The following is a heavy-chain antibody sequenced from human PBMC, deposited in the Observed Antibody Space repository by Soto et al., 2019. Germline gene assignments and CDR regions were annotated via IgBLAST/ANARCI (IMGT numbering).Heavy chain of an antibody. CDR2: IYYSGST. Sequence: SETLSLTCTVSGGSISSGGYYWSWIRQHPGKGLEWIGHIYYSGSTYYNPSLKSRGTISQDTSKNQFSLTLTSVTALDTAVYYCTRVGSDSFDSGSGWRFFFAFWLKGTRGTVAS. D-gene: IGHD3-3*01. J-gene: IGHJ4*02. CDR1: GGSISSGGYY. V-gene: IGHV4-31*03. CDR3: TRVGSDSFDSGSGWRFFFAF.